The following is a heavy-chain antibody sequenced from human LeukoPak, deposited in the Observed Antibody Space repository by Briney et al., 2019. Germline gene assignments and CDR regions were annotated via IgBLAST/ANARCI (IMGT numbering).Heavy chain of an antibody. D-gene: IGHD6-13*01. CDR3: AKVPIPGIAAAGSVFDY. Sequence: HTGGSLRLSCAASGFTFDDYAMHWVRQAPGKGLEWVLGISWNSGSIGYADSVKGRFTISRDNAKNSLYLQMNSLRAEDTALYYCAKVPIPGIAAAGSVFDYWGQGTLVTVSS. CDR1: GFTFDDYA. V-gene: IGHV3-9*01. CDR2: ISWNSGSI. J-gene: IGHJ4*02.